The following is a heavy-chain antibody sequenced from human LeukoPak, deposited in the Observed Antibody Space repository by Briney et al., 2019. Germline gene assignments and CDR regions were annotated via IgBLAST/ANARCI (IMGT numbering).Heavy chain of an antibody. CDR1: GFTFSSYT. Sequence: GRSLRLSCAASGFTFSSYTMYWFRQAPGKRLEWVASVSVEGIGRYFPGSVEGRFTISRDNSKNTVYLQMNNVRIEDTAVYFCATVTKVDFDYWGQGTLVTVSS. V-gene: IGHV3-30*04. CDR2: VSVEGIGR. D-gene: IGHD4-11*01. CDR3: ATVTKVDFDY. J-gene: IGHJ4*02.